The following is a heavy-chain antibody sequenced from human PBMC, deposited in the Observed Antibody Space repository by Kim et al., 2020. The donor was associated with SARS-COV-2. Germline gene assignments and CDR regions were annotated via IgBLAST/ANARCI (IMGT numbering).Heavy chain of an antibody. CDR2: T. D-gene: IGHD1-26*01. CDR3: ARAAELLRWFDP. V-gene: IGHV4-30-2*05. J-gene: IGHJ5*02. Sequence: TYYNPSLKSRLTISVDTSKNQFSLKINYVTAEGTAIYYCARAAELLRWFDPWGQGTLVTVSS.